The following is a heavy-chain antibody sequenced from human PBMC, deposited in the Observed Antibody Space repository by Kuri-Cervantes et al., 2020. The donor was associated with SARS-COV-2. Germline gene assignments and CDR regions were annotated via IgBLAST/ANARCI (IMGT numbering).Heavy chain of an antibody. CDR1: GGSFSGYD. V-gene: IGHV4-34*01. Sequence: GSLRLSCAVYGGSFSGYDWSWIRQPPGKGLEWIGEINHSGSTNYNPSLKSRVTISVDTSKNKFSLKLSTVTATDTAVYYCAREGPDPGELLRWFDLWGQGTLVTVSS. D-gene: IGHD3-10*01. CDR2: INHSGST. J-gene: IGHJ5*02. CDR3: AREGPDPGELLRWFDL.